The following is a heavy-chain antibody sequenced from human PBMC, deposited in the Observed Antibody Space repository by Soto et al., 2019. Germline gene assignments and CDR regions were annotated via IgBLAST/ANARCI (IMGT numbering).Heavy chain of an antibody. CDR2: IKQDGSEI. V-gene: IGHV3-7*03. CDR1: GFTFSSCW. Sequence: GGSLRLSCAASGFTFSSCWMTWVRQAPGKGLEWVANIKQDGSEIYFVDSVKGRFTISRDNAKNSLYLQMNSLRAEDTAVYYCARVKGPNDYWGQGTLVTVSS. J-gene: IGHJ4*02. CDR3: ARVKGPNDY.